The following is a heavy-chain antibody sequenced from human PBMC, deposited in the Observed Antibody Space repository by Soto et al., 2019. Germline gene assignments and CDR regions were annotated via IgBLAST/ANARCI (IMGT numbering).Heavy chain of an antibody. D-gene: IGHD6-19*01. Sequence: SETLSLTCTVSGDSRSRFYWSWVRQSAGKGLEWIGRIYTSGSTTYNPSLQSQVTMSLDTSKNLLSLKLTSVTAAATAVYYCARDSVAGAMDVWGQGTTVTVSS. CDR1: GDSRSRFY. CDR3: ARDSVAGAMDV. J-gene: IGHJ6*02. V-gene: IGHV4-4*07. CDR2: IYTSGST.